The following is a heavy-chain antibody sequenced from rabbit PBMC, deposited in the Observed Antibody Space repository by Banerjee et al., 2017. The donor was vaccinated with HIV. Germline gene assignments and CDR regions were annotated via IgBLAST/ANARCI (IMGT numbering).Heavy chain of an antibody. D-gene: IGHD4-1*01. J-gene: IGHJ4*01. Sequence: QEQLEESGGGLVKPEGSLTLSCKASGIDFRSYGLSWVRQAPGKGLEWIAYIYPDYGTADYASWVNGRFTISKTSSTTVTLQMTSLTAADTATYFCARDLAGVIGRNFGLRGPGTLVTVS. CDR2: IYPDYGTA. CDR1: GIDFRSYG. CDR3: ARDLAGVIGRNFGL. V-gene: IGHV1S45*01.